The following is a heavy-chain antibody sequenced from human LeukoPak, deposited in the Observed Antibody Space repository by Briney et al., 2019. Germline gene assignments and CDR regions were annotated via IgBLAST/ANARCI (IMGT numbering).Heavy chain of an antibody. CDR2: INPSGGST. J-gene: IGHJ4*02. V-gene: IGHV1-46*01. Sequence: EASVKVSCKASGYTFTSYYMHWVRQAPGQGLEWMGIINPSGGSTSYAQKFQGRVTMTRDMSTSTVYMELSSLRSEDTAVYYCARGDEYDYVWGSYRYPFDYWGQGTLVTVSS. CDR3: ARGDEYDYVWGSYRYPFDY. CDR1: GYTFTSYY. D-gene: IGHD3-16*02.